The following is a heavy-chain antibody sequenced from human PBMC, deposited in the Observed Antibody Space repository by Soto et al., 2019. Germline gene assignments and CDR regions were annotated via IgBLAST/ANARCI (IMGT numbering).Heavy chain of an antibody. CDR1: GGSFSGYY. CDR2: INHSGST. CDR3: ARFTRYYYGSGSYIRWFDP. V-gene: IGHV4-34*01. D-gene: IGHD3-10*01. J-gene: IGHJ5*02. Sequence: PSETLSLTCAVYGGSFSGYYWSWIRQPPGKGLEWIGEINHSGSTNYNPSLKSRVTISVDTSKNQFSLKLSSVTAADTAVYYCARFTRYYYGSGSYIRWFDPWGQGTLVTVSS.